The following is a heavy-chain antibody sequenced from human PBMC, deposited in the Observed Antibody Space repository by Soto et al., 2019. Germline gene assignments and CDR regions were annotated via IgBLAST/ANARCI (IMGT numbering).Heavy chain of an antibody. V-gene: IGHV4-59*12. CDR1: GGSISSYY. Sequence: SETLSLTCTVSGGSISSYYWSWIRQPPGKGLEWIGYIYYSGSTNYNPSLKSRVTISVDTSKNQLSLKLSSVTAADTAVYYCAREYNYDSSGIGFGSWGKGTLVTVPS. J-gene: IGHJ4*02. CDR3: AREYNYDSSGIGFGS. CDR2: IYYSGST. D-gene: IGHD3-22*01.